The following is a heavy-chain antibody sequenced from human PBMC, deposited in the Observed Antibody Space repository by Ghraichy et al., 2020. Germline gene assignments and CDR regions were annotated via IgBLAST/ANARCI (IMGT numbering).Heavy chain of an antibody. CDR1: GGSISSGGYY. V-gene: IGHV4-31*02. CDR3: ARVGSSSWFVNAFDI. CDR2: IYYSGST. J-gene: IGHJ3*02. D-gene: IGHD6-13*01. Sequence: SQTLSLTCTVSGGSISSGGYYWSWIRQHPGKGLEWIGYIYYSGSTYYNPSLKSRVTISVDTSKNQFSLKLSSVTAADTAVYYCARVGSSSWFVNAFDIWGQGTMVTVSS.